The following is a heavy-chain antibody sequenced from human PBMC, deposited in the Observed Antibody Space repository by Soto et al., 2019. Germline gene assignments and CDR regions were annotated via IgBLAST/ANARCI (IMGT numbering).Heavy chain of an antibody. Sequence: PSETLSLTCTVSGDSMTNYYWNWLRQPPGKGLEWIGYIYYSGTTSYNPSLRSRVTISVDTSKNQFCLKLSSVTAADTAVHYCARSIDPWGQGTLVTVSS. V-gene: IGHV4-59*12. J-gene: IGHJ5*02. CDR3: ARSIDP. CDR2: IYYSGTT. CDR1: GDSMTNYY.